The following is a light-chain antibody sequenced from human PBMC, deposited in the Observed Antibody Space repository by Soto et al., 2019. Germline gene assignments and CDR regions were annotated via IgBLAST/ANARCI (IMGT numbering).Light chain of an antibody. Sequence: DIQVTQSPSSLSASVGDRVTITCRASQDIKNYLNWYQRKPGTAPRLLIYASSILQTGVPSSFSASGSGTEFALNISRLQPGDLVTYYCQQGFSLPWTFGQGTTVEVK. CDR1: QDIKNY. J-gene: IGKJ1*01. CDR3: QQGFSLPWT. V-gene: IGKV1-39*01. CDR2: ASS.